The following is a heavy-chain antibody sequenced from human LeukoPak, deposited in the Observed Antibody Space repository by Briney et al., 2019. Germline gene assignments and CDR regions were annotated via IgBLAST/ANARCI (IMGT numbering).Heavy chain of an antibody. V-gene: IGHV4-4*02. CDR1: GGSISSSNW. J-gene: IGHJ4*02. CDR2: IYHSGST. Sequence: SGTLSLTCAVSGGSISSSNWWSWVRQPPGKGLEWIGEIYHSGSTNYNPSLKSRVTISVDTSKNQFSLKLSSVTAADTAVYYCTRGAGWLIDYWGQGILVTVSS. CDR3: TRGAGWLIDY. D-gene: IGHD3-16*01.